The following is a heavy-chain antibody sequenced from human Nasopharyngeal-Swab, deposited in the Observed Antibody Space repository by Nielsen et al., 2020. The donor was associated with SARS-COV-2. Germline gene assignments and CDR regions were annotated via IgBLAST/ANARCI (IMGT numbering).Heavy chain of an antibody. D-gene: IGHD6-13*01. CDR2: MNPNSGNT. CDR3: ARDPYSSSLPALYYYYYGMDV. J-gene: IGHJ6*02. V-gene: IGHV1-8*01. Sequence: ASVKVSCKASGYTFTSYDINWVRQATGQGLEWMGWMNPNSGNTGYAQKFQGRVTMTRNTSISTAYMELSSLRSEDTAVYYCARDPYSSSLPALYYYYYGMDVWGQGTTVTVSS. CDR1: GYTFTSYD.